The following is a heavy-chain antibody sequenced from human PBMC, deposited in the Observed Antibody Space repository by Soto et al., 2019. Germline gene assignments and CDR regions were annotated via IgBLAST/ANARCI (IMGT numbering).Heavy chain of an antibody. CDR2: IIAILGKA. D-gene: IGHD3-22*01. V-gene: IGHV1-69*01. CDR3: ARERGGAIIVGVTGTFDV. Sequence: QVQLVQSGAEVKKPGSSVKVSCKASGGTFSSYAISWVRQAPGQGLEWMGGIIAILGKANYAEKFQGRVTITAHESTSTAYMELSILRSEDTAVYYCARERGGAIIVGVTGTFDVWGQGTLVTVSS. J-gene: IGHJ3*01. CDR1: GGTFSSYA.